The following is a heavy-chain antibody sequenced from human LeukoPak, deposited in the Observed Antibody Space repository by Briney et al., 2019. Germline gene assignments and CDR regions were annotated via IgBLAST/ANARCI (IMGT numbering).Heavy chain of an antibody. CDR1: GGSISSGSYY. D-gene: IGHD3-3*01. CDR2: IYTSGST. J-gene: IGHJ6*02. V-gene: IGHV4-61*02. Sequence: SSQTLSLTCTVSGGSISSGSYYWSWIRQPAGKGLEWIGRIYTSGSTNYNPSLKSRVTISVDTSKNQFSLKLSSVTAADTALYYCAKDLTIFGVVMGYYGMDVWGQGTTVTVSS. CDR3: AKDLTIFGVVMGYYGMDV.